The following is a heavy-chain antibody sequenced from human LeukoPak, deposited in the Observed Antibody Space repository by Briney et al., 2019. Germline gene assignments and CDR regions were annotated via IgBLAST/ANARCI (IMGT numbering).Heavy chain of an antibody. Sequence: SETLSLTCTVSGGSISSYYWSWIRQPPGKGLEWIGYIYYSGSTNYNPSLKSRVTISVDTSKNQFSLKLSSVTAADTAVYYCARVGYSSSWNWAFDIWGQGTMVTASS. CDR2: IYYSGST. V-gene: IGHV4-59*01. CDR3: ARVGYSSSWNWAFDI. D-gene: IGHD6-13*01. CDR1: GGSISSYY. J-gene: IGHJ3*02.